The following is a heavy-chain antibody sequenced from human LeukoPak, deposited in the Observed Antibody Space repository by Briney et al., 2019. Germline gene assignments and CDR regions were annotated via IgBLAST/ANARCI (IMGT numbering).Heavy chain of an antibody. CDR2: IRSSSSYI. V-gene: IGHV3-11*06. CDR3: ARPGIAVAGEFFDY. CDR1: GFTFSDYY. D-gene: IGHD6-19*01. Sequence: PGGSLRLSCAASGFTFSDYYMSWVRQAPGKGLEWVSFIRSSSSYIYYADSVKGRFTISRDNAKNSLYLQMNSLRAEDTAVYYCARPGIAVAGEFFDYWGQGTLVTVSS. J-gene: IGHJ4*02.